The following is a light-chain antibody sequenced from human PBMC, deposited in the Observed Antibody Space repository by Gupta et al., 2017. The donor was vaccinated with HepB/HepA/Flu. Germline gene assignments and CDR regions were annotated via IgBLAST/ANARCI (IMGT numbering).Light chain of an antibody. Sequence: QLALTQSPSASASLGAPLKLTRTLRSGHTSYAIAWHQQQPEKGPRYLMILYNDGSHDKGDGIPDRFSGSSSGAERYLTISSLQSEDEADYYCQTWGTGYVVFGGGTKLIVL. J-gene: IGLJ2*01. V-gene: IGLV4-69*01. CDR1: SGHTSYA. CDR2: LYNDGSH. CDR3: QTWGTGYVV.